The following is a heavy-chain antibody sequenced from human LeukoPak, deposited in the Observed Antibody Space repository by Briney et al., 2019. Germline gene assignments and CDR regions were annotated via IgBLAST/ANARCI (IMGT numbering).Heavy chain of an antibody. J-gene: IGHJ5*01. Sequence: GGSLRLSCAASGFTFSVAAMNWVRQAQGKGLEWVSSISSSSSYIYDADSVKGRFTISRDNAKNSLYLQMNSLRDEDTAVYYCARYTSGWFDYWGQGTLVTVSS. CDR1: GFTFSVAA. CDR2: ISSSSSYI. V-gene: IGHV3-21*01. CDR3: ARYTSGWFDY. D-gene: IGHD6-19*01.